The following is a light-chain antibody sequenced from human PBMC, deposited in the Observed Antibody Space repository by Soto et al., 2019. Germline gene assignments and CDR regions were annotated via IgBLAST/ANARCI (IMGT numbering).Light chain of an antibody. V-gene: IGKV3-20*01. Sequence: EIVLTQSPGTLSLSPGERVTLSCRASQTVGSAYLAWYQHKAGQAPRLLIYGTSSRATGIPDRFSGSGSGTDFTLTISRLEPEDFAVYYCQQYGSSPVTFGQGTKVDIK. CDR1: QTVGSAY. CDR2: GTS. J-gene: IGKJ1*01. CDR3: QQYGSSPVT.